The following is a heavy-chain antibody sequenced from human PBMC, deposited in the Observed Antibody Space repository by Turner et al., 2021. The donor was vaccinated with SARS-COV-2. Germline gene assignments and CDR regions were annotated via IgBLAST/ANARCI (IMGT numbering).Heavy chain of an antibody. CDR2: IWYDGSNK. V-gene: IGHV3-33*01. J-gene: IGHJ6*02. CDR1: GFTFSSYG. CDR3: ARDHRPVVVPAAKRAGSYYYGMDV. D-gene: IGHD2-2*01. Sequence: QVQLVESGGGVVQPGRSLRLSCAASGFTFSSYGMHWVRQAPGKGLEWVALIWYDGSNKYYADSVKGRFTISRDNSKNTLYLQMNSLRAEDTAVYYCARDHRPVVVPAAKRAGSYYYGMDVWGQGTTVTVSS.